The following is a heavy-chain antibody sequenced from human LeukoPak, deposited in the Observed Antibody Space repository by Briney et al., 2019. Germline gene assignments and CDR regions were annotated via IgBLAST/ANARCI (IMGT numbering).Heavy chain of an antibody. CDR3: AMRERLAAAFDY. J-gene: IGHJ4*02. CDR2: IYTSGST. CDR1: GGSISSASYY. Sequence: SQTLSLTCTVSGGSISSASYYWSWLRQPAGTGLEWLGRIYTSGSTNYNPSLKSRVTISVDTSKNQFSLKLSSVTAADTAVYYCAMRERLAAAFDYWGQGTLVTVSS. D-gene: IGHD6-13*01. V-gene: IGHV4-61*02.